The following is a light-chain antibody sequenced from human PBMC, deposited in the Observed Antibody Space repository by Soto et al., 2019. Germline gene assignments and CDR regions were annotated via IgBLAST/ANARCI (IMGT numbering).Light chain of an antibody. V-gene: IGKV3-20*01. Sequence: PAERATLSCSTSQSVSASQLAWYQQKPGQAPRLLIYGVSTGATGIPDRFSGSGSGTDFTLTISRLEPEDFAVYFCQVYGSSSKTFGQGTKVDIK. CDR3: QVYGSSSKT. CDR1: QSVSASQ. J-gene: IGKJ1*01. CDR2: GVS.